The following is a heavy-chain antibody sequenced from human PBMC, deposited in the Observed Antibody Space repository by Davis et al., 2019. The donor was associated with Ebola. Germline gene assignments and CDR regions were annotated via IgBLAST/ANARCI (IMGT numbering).Heavy chain of an antibody. CDR2: IYPGDSDT. CDR3: ARDGTYYDFWSGYYTTYYGMDV. CDR1: GYSFTSYW. J-gene: IGHJ6*02. D-gene: IGHD3-3*01. V-gene: IGHV5-51*01. Sequence: VSCKASGYSFTSYWIGWVRQMPGKGLEWMGIIYPGDSDTRYSPSFQGQVTISADKSISTAYLQWSSLKASDTAMYYCARDGTYYDFWSGYYTTYYGMDVWGQGTTVTVSS.